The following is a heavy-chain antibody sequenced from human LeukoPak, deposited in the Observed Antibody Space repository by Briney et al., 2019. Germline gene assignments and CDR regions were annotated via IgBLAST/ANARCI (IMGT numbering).Heavy chain of an antibody. V-gene: IGHV3-23*01. CDR3: AKSVVGVFRGFDF. J-gene: IGHJ4*02. Sequence: GGSLRLSCAASGFAFTISSMSWVRQAPGKGLEWVSTFNDDGVNTYYTGSVWGRFTISRDNSKNTLYLQMNSLRAEDTAIYYCAKSVVGVFRGFDFWGQGILVTVSS. D-gene: IGHD6-19*01. CDR1: GFAFTISS. CDR2: FNDDGVNT.